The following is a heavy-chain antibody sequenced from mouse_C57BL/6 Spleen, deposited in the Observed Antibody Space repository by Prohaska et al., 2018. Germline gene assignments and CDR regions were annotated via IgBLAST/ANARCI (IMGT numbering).Heavy chain of an antibody. V-gene: IGHV1-69*01. Sequence: QLQQPGAELVMPGASVKLSCKASGYTFTGYWMHWVKQRPGQGLEWIGEIDPSDSYTNYNQKFKGKATLTVDKSSSTAYMQLSSLTSEDSAVYYCARERLSSFDYWGQGTTLTVSS. J-gene: IGHJ2*01. CDR1: GYTFTGYW. D-gene: IGHD1-1*01. CDR2: IDPSDSYT. CDR3: ARERLSSFDY.